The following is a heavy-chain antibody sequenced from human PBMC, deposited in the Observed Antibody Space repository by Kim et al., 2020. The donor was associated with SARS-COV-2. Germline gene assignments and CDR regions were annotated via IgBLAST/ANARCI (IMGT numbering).Heavy chain of an antibody. CDR1: GYTFTSYY. D-gene: IGHD6-6*01. CDR2: INPSGGST. CDR3: ARLGTYSSSSPEDAFDI. J-gene: IGHJ3*02. V-gene: IGHV1-46*01. Sequence: ASVKVSCKASGYTFTSYYMHWVRQAPGQGLEWMGIINPSGGSTSYAQKFQGRVTMTRDTSTSTVYMELSSLRSEDTAVYYCARLGTYSSSSPEDAFDIWGQGTMVTVSS.